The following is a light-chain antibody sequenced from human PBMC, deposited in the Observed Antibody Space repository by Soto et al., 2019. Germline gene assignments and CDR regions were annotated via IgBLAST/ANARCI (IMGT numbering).Light chain of an antibody. CDR1: SSNIGGNS. V-gene: IGLV1-51*01. J-gene: IGLJ1*01. CDR3: GSWDSSLSAYV. CDR2: DDN. Sequence: QSVLTQPPSVSAAPGQKDTISCSGSSSNIGGNSVSWYQQLPGTAPKLLIYDDNKRPSGIPDRFSGSKSGTSATLGITGFQTGDEADYYCGSWDSSLSAYVFGTGNKVTVL.